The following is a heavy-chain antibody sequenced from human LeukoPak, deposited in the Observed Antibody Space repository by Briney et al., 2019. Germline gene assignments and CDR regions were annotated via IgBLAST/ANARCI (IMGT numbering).Heavy chain of an antibody. V-gene: IGHV3-23*01. CDR2: ISGSDGST. Sequence: GGTLRLACAASGFTFSNFGMSWVRQAPGKGLEWVSGISGSDGSTHYADSVKGRFTIFRDNSKNTLYLQMNGLRADDTAVYYCAKGAEGFDYWGQGILVTVSS. J-gene: IGHJ4*02. CDR1: GFTFSNFG. CDR3: AKGAEGFDY.